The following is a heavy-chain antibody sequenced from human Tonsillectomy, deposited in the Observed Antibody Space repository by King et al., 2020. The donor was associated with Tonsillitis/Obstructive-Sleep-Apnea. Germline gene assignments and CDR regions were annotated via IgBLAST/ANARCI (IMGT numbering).Heavy chain of an antibody. V-gene: IGHV3-33*01. CDR1: GFTFSNYG. CDR3: ARVCDIVLMVYNIHWYFDL. Sequence: VQLVESGGGVVQPGRSLRLSCAASGFTFSNYGMHWVRQAPGKGLEWVAVIWYDGSNKYYADSVKGRFTISRDNSKNTLYLKMNSLRAEDTAVYYCARVCDIVLMVYNIHWYFDLWGRGTLVTVSS. D-gene: IGHD2-8*01. CDR2: IWYDGSNK. J-gene: IGHJ2*01.